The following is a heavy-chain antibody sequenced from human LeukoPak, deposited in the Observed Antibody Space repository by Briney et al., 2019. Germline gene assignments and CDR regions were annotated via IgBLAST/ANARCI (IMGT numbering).Heavy chain of an antibody. CDR2: IRSKAYGGTT. D-gene: IGHD3-3*01. Sequence: GGSLRLSCTASGFTFGDYAMSWVRQAPGKGLEWVGFIRSKAYGGTTEYAASVKGRFTISRDDSKSIAYLQMNSLKTEDTAVYYCTRNFYAYITYYDFWSGSYNWFDPWGQGTLVTVSS. CDR1: GFTFGDYA. J-gene: IGHJ5*02. CDR3: TRNFYAYITYYDFWSGSYNWFDP. V-gene: IGHV3-49*04.